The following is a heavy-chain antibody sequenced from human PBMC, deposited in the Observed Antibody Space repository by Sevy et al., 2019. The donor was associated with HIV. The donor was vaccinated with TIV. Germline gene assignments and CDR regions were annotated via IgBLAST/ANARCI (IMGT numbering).Heavy chain of an antibody. CDR2: IWYDGSNK. V-gene: IGHV3-33*08. Sequence: GGCLRLSCAASGFIFSSYVMSWVRQAPGKGLEWVAVIWYDGSNKYYADSVKGRFTISRDNSKNTLYLQMNSLRAEVTAVYYCAAGGPGVSAYYYGSGSYYPPYYYYGMDVWGQGTTVTVSS. CDR3: AAGGPGVSAYYYGSGSYYPPYYYYGMDV. CDR1: GFIFSSYV. D-gene: IGHD3-10*01. J-gene: IGHJ6*02.